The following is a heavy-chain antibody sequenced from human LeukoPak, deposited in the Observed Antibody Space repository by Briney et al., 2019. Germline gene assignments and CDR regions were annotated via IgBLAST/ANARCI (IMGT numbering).Heavy chain of an antibody. CDR3: ARSLGIVGDFDY. CDR2: IYHSGST. Sequence: SQTPSLTCAVSGGSISSGGYSWSWIRQPPGKGLEWIGYIYHSGSTYYNPSLKSRVTISVDRSKNQFSLKLSSVTAADTAVYYCARSLGIVGDFDYWGQGTLVTVSS. CDR1: GGSISSGGYS. D-gene: IGHD7-27*01. V-gene: IGHV4-30-2*01. J-gene: IGHJ4*02.